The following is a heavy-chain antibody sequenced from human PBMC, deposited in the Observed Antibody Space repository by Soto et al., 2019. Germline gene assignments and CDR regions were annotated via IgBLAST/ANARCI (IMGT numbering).Heavy chain of an antibody. Sequence: EVQLVESGGGLLQPGGSLRLSCAASGFTFSSYWMHWVRQAPGKGLVWVSRINGDGSSTNYADSVKGRFTISRDNAKNTLYLQMNSLRAEVTAVYYCARDHYASGTYWGQGTLVTVSS. J-gene: IGHJ4*02. CDR2: INGDGSST. CDR1: GFTFSSYW. V-gene: IGHV3-74*01. D-gene: IGHD3-10*01. CDR3: ARDHYASGTY.